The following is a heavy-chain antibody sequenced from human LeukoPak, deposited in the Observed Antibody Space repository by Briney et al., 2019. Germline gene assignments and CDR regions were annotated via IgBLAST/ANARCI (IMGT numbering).Heavy chain of an antibody. D-gene: IGHD2-2*01. CDR1: GFTVSSNN. Sequence: PGGSLRLSCAASGFTVSSNNMSWVCQGPEKGLGWVSVIYSGGSTYYADSVKARFTISRDNSKNTLYLQMNSLRAEDTAVYYCARGCSSTSCYVGGYYYMDVWGKGTTVTVSS. CDR3: ARGCSSTSCYVGGYYYMDV. J-gene: IGHJ6*03. V-gene: IGHV3-53*01. CDR2: IYSGGST.